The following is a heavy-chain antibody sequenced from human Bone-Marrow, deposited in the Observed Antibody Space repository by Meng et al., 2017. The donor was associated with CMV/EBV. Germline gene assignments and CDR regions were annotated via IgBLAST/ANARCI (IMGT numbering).Heavy chain of an antibody. Sequence: SETLSLTCAVYGGSFSGYYWSWIRQPPGKGLEWIGEINHSGSTNYNPSLKSRVTISVDTSKNQFSLKLSSVTAADTAVYYCARGIDYDFWSAPGYWGQGTLVTVSS. CDR3: ARGIDYDFWSAPGY. CDR2: INHSGST. CDR1: GGSFSGYY. V-gene: IGHV4-34*01. J-gene: IGHJ4*02. D-gene: IGHD3-3*01.